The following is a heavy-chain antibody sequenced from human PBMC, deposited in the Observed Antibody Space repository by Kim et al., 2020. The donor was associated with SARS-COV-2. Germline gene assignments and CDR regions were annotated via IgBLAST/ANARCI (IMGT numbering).Heavy chain of an antibody. D-gene: IGHD3-16*02. J-gene: IGHJ4*02. V-gene: IGHV4-39*01. CDR3: AKYVWGSYRYDAPLDY. Sequence: LKSRVTISVDTYKNQFSLKLSSVTAADTAVYYCAKYVWGSYRYDAPLDYWGQGTLVTVSS.